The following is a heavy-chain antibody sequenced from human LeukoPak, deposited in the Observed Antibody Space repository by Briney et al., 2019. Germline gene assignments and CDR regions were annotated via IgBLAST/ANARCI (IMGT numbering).Heavy chain of an antibody. CDR2: IYSGGST. CDR3: ARDPVNYYDSSGYYL. V-gene: IGHV3-66*02. J-gene: IGHJ5*02. CDR1: GFTVSSNY. D-gene: IGHD3-22*01. Sequence: GGSLRLSCAASGFTVSSNYMSWVRQAPGKGLEWVSVIYSGGSTYYADSVKGRFTISRDNPKNTLYLQMNSLRAEDTAVYYCARDPVNYYDSSGYYLWGQGTLVTVSS.